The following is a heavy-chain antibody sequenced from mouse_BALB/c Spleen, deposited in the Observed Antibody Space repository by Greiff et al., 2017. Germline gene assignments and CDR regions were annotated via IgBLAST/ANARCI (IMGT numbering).Heavy chain of an antibody. Sequence: QVQLKQPGAELVKPGASVKLSCKASGYTFTSYWMHWVKQRPGQGLEWIGEINPSNGRTNYNEKFKSKATLTVDKSSSTAYMQLSSLTSEDSAVYYCARGDYYGSSYVRFAYWGQGTLVTVSA. V-gene: IGHV1S81*02. CDR1: GYTFTSYW. J-gene: IGHJ3*01. CDR2: INPSNGRT. D-gene: IGHD1-1*01. CDR3: ARGDYYGSSYVRFAY.